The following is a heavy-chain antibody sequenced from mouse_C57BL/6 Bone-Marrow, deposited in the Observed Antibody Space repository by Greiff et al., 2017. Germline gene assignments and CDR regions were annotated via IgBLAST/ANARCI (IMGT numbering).Heavy chain of an antibody. D-gene: IGHD1-1*01. CDR3: GRMVYYYGSSYGFAY. V-gene: IGHV1-11*01. CDR1: GYTFTDHI. CDR2: LYPVRGDT. Sequence: VQLKESGAELASPGASVTLSCKASGYTFTDHIMNWVKKRPGQGLEWIGRLYPVRGDTNYNQQFMGKATFSVDRSSSTVYMVLISLTSVDPAVYYCGRMVYYYGSSYGFAYWGQGTLVTVSA. J-gene: IGHJ3*01.